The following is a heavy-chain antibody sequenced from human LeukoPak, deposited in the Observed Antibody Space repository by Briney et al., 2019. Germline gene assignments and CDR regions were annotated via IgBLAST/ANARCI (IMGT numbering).Heavy chain of an antibody. CDR1: GFTFSDYY. Sequence: GGSLRLSCAASGFTFSDYYMSWIRQAPGKGLEWVSYISSSGSTIYYADSVKGRFTISRDNAKNSLYLQINSLKTEDTAVYYCARVVAAGTFYFMDVWGKGTTVTISS. D-gene: IGHD6-13*01. CDR2: ISSSGSTI. CDR3: ARVVAAGTFYFMDV. J-gene: IGHJ6*03. V-gene: IGHV3-11*01.